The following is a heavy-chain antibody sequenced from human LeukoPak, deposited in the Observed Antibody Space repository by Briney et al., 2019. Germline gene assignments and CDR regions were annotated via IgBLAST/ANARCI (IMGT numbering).Heavy chain of an antibody. J-gene: IGHJ4*02. CDR3: VRRVRYFGQNDY. CDR1: GASMSDYY. D-gene: IGHD3-9*01. V-gene: IGHV4-59*08. CDR2: IYYTGST. Sequence: SETLSLTCTVSGASMSDYYWSWIRQPPGKGLEWIGYIYYTGSTNYNPSLKSRVTMSVDTSKNQISLKLSSVTAADSAVYYCVRRVRYFGQNDYWGQGTLVTVST.